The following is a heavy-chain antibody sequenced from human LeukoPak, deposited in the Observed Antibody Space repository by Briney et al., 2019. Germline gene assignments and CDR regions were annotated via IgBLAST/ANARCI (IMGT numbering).Heavy chain of an antibody. V-gene: IGHV3-48*01. D-gene: IGHD5-18*01. CDR3: ARDLHSYGY. J-gene: IGHJ4*02. Sequence: GRSLRLSCAASGFTFDDYAMHWVRQAPGKGLEWVSYISSSSSTIYYADSVKGRFTISRDNAKNSLYLQMNSLRAEDTAVYYCARDLHSYGYWGQGTLVTVSS. CDR2: ISSSSSTI. CDR1: GFTFDDYA.